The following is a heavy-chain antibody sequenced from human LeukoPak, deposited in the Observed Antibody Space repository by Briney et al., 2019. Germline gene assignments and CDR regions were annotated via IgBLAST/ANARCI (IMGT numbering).Heavy chain of an antibody. CDR2: INHSGST. J-gene: IGHJ4*02. CDR1: GGSFSGYY. D-gene: IGHD3-16*01. Sequence: SETLSLTCAAYGGSFSGYYWSWIRQPPGKGLEWIGEINHSGSTNYNPSLKSRVTISVDTSKNQFSLKLSSVTAADTAVYYCARDHRRGTFDYWGQGTLVTVSS. V-gene: IGHV4-34*01. CDR3: ARDHRRGTFDY.